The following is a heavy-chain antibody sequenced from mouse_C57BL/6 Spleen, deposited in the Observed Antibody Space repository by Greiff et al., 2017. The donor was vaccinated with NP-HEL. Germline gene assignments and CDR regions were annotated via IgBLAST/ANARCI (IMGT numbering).Heavy chain of an antibody. V-gene: IGHV1-22*01. J-gene: IGHJ3*01. CDR1: GYTFTDYN. D-gene: IGHD2-4*01. CDR3: ASVIYYDYDVRFAY. CDR2: INPNNGGT. Sequence: VQLQQSGPELVKPGASVKMSCKASGYTFTDYNMHWVKQSHGKSLEWIGYINPNNGGTSYNQKFKGKATLTVNKSSSTAYMELRSLTSEDSAVYYCASVIYYDYDVRFAYWGQGTLVTVSA.